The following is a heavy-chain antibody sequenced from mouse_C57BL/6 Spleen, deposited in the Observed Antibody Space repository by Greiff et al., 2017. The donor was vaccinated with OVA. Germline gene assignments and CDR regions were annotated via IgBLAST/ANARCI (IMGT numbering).Heavy chain of an antibody. CDR3: ASRGYFDV. Sequence: QVHVKQSGAELVKPGASVKLSCKASGYTFTSYWMHWVKQRPGQGLEWIGMIHPNSGSTNYNEKFKSKATLTVDKSSSTAYMQLSSLTSEDSAVYYCASRGYFDVWGTGTTVTVSS. V-gene: IGHV1-64*01. J-gene: IGHJ1*03. CDR1: GYTFTSYW. CDR2: IHPNSGST.